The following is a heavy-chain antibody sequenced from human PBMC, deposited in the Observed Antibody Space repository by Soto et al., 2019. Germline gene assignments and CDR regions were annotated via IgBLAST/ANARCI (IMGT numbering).Heavy chain of an antibody. J-gene: IGHJ1*01. V-gene: IGHV3-23*01. Sequence: GGSLRLSCAASGFTFSSYAMSWVRQAPGKGLEWVSAISGSGGSTYYADSVKGRFTISRDNSKNTLYLQMNSLRAEDTAVYYCAKPHRYYYDSSGYGREYFQHWGQGTLVTVSS. D-gene: IGHD3-22*01. CDR1: GFTFSSYA. CDR2: ISGSGGST. CDR3: AKPHRYYYDSSGYGREYFQH.